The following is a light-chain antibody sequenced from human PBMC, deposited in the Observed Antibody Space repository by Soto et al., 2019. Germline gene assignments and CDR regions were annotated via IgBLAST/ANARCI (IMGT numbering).Light chain of an antibody. V-gene: IGKV3-15*01. CDR1: QSVSSN. Sequence: EIVLKQSPATLSVSPGERATLSCRASQSVSSNLAWYQQKPGQAPRLLIYGASTRATGIPARFSGSGSGTDFTLTISRLETEDFAVFYCQQYGTSEIIFGQGTRLEIK. J-gene: IGKJ5*01. CDR3: QQYGTSEII. CDR2: GAS.